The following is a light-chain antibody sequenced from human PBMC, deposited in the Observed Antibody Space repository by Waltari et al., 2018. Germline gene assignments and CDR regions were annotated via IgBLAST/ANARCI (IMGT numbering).Light chain of an antibody. J-gene: IGLJ3*02. V-gene: IGLV3-21*02. Sequence: HILTQPPSVSVAPGQTATITCGGTNIGSASGHWSQRKPGQAPVRVVSDAGARPSGIPERFFDSKSGNTATLTLIRVEAGDEADFYCQLWDSSIDQWVFGGGTKLTVL. CDR3: QLWDSSIDQWV. CDR2: DAG. CDR1: NIGSAS.